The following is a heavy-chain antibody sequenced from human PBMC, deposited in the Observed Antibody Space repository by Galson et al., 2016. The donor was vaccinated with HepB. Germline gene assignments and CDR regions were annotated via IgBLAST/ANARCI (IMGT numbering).Heavy chain of an antibody. V-gene: IGHV1-46*01. CDR3: ARDGEGYNYGFDY. Sequence: SVKVSCKASGYTFIGAYIHWVRQAPGQGLEWMGIINPSGGSTSYAQKFQGRLTVTRDTSASTVYMELSSLRSEDTAVYYCARDGEGYNYGFDYWGQGTPVSVSS. D-gene: IGHD5-18*01. J-gene: IGHJ4*02. CDR2: INPSGGST. CDR1: GYTFIGAY.